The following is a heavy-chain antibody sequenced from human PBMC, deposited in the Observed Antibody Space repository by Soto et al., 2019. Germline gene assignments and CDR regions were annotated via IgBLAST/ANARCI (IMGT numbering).Heavy chain of an antibody. J-gene: IGHJ6*02. V-gene: IGHV3-30-3*01. CDR1: GFTFSSYA. CDR2: ISYDGSNK. Sequence: LRLSCAAPGFTFSSYAMHWVRQAPGKGLEWVAVISYDGSNKYYADSVKGRFTISRDNSKNTLYLQMNSLRAEDTAVYYCARVPATAKRYYYYYYGMDVWGQGTTVTVSS. CDR3: ARVPATAKRYYYYYYGMDV. D-gene: IGHD2-2*01.